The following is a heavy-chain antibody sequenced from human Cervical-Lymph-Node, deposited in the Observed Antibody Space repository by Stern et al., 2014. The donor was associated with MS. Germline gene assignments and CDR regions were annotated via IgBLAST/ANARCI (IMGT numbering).Heavy chain of an antibody. Sequence: EVQLVESGGGLVKPGRSLRLSCAASGFTFADFAMHWVRQAPGKGLEWVSGISWESGSIGYADSGKGRFTNSRDNAKNSLYLQMNILRAEDTALYYCAKVSQYTSSWYLGNYFDYGGKGTRGTGSP. CDR1: GFTFADFA. CDR2: ISWESGSI. D-gene: IGHD6-13*01. V-gene: IGHV3-9*01. CDR3: AKVSQYTSSWYLGNYFDY. J-gene: IGHJ4*02.